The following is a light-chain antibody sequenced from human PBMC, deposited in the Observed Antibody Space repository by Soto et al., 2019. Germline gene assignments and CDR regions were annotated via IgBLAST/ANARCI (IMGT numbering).Light chain of an antibody. CDR3: AAWDDSLNGRFV. V-gene: IGLV1-44*01. CDR2: TNN. Sequence: QSVLTQPPSASGTPGQSVTISCSGSSSNIGSRPVNWYQQLPGTAPKLLIYTNNQRPSGVPDRFSGSKSGTSASLVIGGLQSEDEADYYCAAWDDSLNGRFVFGTGTKVTVL. J-gene: IGLJ1*01. CDR1: SSNIGSRP.